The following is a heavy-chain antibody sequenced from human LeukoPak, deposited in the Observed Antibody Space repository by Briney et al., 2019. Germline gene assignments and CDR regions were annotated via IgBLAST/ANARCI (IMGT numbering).Heavy chain of an antibody. CDR1: GGSISSSSYY. CDR3: ARKSSGYAEYFQH. D-gene: IGHD3-22*01. CDR2: IYYSGST. J-gene: IGHJ1*01. V-gene: IGHV4-39*01. Sequence: SETLSLTCTVSGGSISSSSYYWGWIRQPPGKGLEWIGSIYYSGSTYYNPSLKSRVTISVDTSKNQFSLQLSSVTAADTAVYYCARKSSGYAEYFQHWGQGTLVTVSS.